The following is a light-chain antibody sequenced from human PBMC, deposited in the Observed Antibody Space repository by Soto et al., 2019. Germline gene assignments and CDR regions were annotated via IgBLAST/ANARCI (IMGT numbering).Light chain of an antibody. CDR1: SSDVGGYNY. CDR2: DVS. J-gene: IGLJ1*01. CDR3: SSYTSSSVYV. Sequence: QSVLTQPASVSGSPGQSITISCTGTSSDVGGYNYVSWYQQHPGKAPKLMIYDVSNRPSGVYNRFSGSKSGNTASLTISGLQAEDEADYYCSSYTSSSVYVFGTGTKLTVL. V-gene: IGLV2-14*01.